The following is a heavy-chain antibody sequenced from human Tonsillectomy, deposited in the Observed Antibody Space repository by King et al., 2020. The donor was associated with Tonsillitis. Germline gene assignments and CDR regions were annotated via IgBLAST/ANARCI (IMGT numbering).Heavy chain of an antibody. V-gene: IGHV3-48*01. D-gene: IGHD6-19*01. CDR3: ARSPPFSSGPDY. CDR1: GFNFRSSS. CDR2: ISSSSNII. J-gene: IGHJ4*02. Sequence: VQLVESGGGLVQPGGSLRLSCAASGFNFRSSSMNWVRQAPGKGLEWVSYISSSSNIINYADSVKGRFTISRDNANNSLHLQMNSLGAEDTAVYCCARSPPFSSGPDYWGQGTLVTVSS.